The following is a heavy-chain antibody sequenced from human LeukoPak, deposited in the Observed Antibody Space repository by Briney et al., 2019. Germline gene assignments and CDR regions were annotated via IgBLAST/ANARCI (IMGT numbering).Heavy chain of an antibody. Sequence: PGGSLRLSCAASGFTFSSYAMSWVRQAPGKGLEWVSTMSGSGGSTYYADSVKGRFTIPRDNSKNTLYLQMNSLRADDTAVYYCATQVVRSSGLDYWGQGTLVTVSS. V-gene: IGHV3-23*01. CDR1: GFTFSSYA. CDR3: ATQVVRSSGLDY. CDR2: MSGSGGST. J-gene: IGHJ4*02. D-gene: IGHD6-25*01.